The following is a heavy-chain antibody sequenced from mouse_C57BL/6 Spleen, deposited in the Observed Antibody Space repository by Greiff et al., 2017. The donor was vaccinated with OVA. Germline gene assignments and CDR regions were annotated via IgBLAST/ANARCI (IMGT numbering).Heavy chain of an antibody. J-gene: IGHJ1*03. CDR1: GYTFTSYW. V-gene: IGHV1-59*01. CDR3: ARYPITTVVATNWYFDV. CDR2: IDPSDSYP. Sequence: VQLQQSGAELVRPGTSVKLSCKASGYTFTSYWMHWVKQRPGQGLEWIGVIDPSDSYPNYNQKFKGKATLTVDTSSSTAYMQLSSLTSEDSAVYYCARYPITTVVATNWYFDVWGTGTTVTVSS. D-gene: IGHD1-1*01.